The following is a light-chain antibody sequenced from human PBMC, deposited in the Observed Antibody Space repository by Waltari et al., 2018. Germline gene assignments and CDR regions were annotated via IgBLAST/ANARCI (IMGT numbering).Light chain of an antibody. V-gene: IGLV1-44*01. Sequence: QSVLTQPPSASGTPGQRVTISCSGSSSNIGSNTVNWYQQLPGTAPKLLIYRNNQRPSGVPYRFSGSKSGTSASLAISGLQSEDEADYYCAAWDDSLNVVVFGGGTKLTVL. J-gene: IGLJ2*01. CDR2: RNN. CDR3: AAWDDSLNVVV. CDR1: SSNIGSNT.